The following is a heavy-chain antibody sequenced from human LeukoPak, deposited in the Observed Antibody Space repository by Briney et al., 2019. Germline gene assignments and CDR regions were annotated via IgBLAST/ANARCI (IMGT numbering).Heavy chain of an antibody. CDR1: GYSFTNYW. Sequence: GEPLKISCKGSGYSFTNYWIGWVRQMPGKGLEWMGIIYPGDSDTRYSPSFQGQVTISVDKSISTAYLQWSSLKASDTAMYYCAKWEGYYGSGISYYYMDVWGKGTTVTVSS. J-gene: IGHJ6*03. CDR3: AKWEGYYGSGISYYYMDV. CDR2: IYPGDSDT. V-gene: IGHV5-51*01. D-gene: IGHD3-10*01.